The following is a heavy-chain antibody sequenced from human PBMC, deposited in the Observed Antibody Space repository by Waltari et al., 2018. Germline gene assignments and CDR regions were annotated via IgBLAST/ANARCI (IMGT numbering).Heavy chain of an antibody. CDR3: QSIVVVPAAIRYYGSGSYYNRGPFDY. CDR1: SGSFSGYY. D-gene: IGHD3-10*01. J-gene: IGHJ4*02. Sequence: QVQLQQWGAGLLKPSATLSLTCAVYSGSFSGYYWSWIRQPPGKGLAWSGEINQSGSTNDNAALKSRVTISVDTSKNQFSLNLSSVTAADCARGAPQSIVVVPAAIRYYGSGSYYNRGPFDYWGQGTLVTVSS. V-gene: IGHV4-34*01. CDR2: INQSGST.